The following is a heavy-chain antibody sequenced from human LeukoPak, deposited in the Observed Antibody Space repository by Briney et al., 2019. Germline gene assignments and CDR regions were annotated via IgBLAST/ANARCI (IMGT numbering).Heavy chain of an antibody. CDR1: GFTFSSYA. CDR3: ARESQLLPDY. V-gene: IGHV3-64*01. CDR2: INNDGGST. J-gene: IGHJ4*02. D-gene: IGHD2-2*01. Sequence: GGSLRLSCAASGFTFSSYAMRWVRQAPGKGLEYVSIINNDGGSTYYTNSVKGRFIISRDNSKNTLYLQLGSLRVEDMAVYYCARESQLLPDYWGQGTLVTVSS.